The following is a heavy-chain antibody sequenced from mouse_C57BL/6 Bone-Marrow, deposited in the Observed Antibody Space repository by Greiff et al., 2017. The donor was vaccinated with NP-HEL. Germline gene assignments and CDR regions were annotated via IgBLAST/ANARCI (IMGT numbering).Heavy chain of an antibody. V-gene: IGHV7-3*01. D-gene: IGHD6-1*01. Sequence: EVKVVESGGGLVQPGGSLSLSCAASGFTFTDYYMSWVRQPPGKALEWLGFIRNKANGYTTEYSASVKGRFTISRDTSQSILYLQMHALRAKDSASYYCARYRSLIPNYFDYWGQGTTLTVSS. CDR3: ARYRSLIPNYFDY. CDR1: GFTFTDYY. J-gene: IGHJ2*01. CDR2: IRNKANGYTT.